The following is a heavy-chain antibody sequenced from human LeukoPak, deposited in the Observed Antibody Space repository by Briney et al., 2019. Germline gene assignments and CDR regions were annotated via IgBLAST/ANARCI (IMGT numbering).Heavy chain of an antibody. D-gene: IGHD3-10*01. Sequence: ASVKVSCKASRGTLSSYAISWVRQAPGQGLEWMGGIIPIFGPANYAQKFQGRVTVTADESTSTAYMELSSLRSEDTAVYYCARCRDYYGSGRNYYYMDVWGKGTTVTVSS. V-gene: IGHV1-69*13. CDR2: IIPIFGPA. J-gene: IGHJ6*03. CDR3: ARCRDYYGSGRNYYYMDV. CDR1: RGTLSSYA.